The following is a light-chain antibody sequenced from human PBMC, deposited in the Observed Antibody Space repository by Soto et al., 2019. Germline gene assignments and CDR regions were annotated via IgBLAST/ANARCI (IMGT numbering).Light chain of an antibody. CDR2: RVS. CDR3: QQYYSTPLT. CDR1: QDLVYSDGNTY. J-gene: IGKJ4*01. V-gene: IGKV2-30*01. Sequence: DVVMTQSPLSLPVTLGQPASISCRSTQDLVYSDGNTYLNWFQQRPDQSPRRLIFRVSNRDSGVPDRFSGSGSGTDFTLKISRVEAEDVGFYYCQQYYSTPLTFGGGTKVEIK.